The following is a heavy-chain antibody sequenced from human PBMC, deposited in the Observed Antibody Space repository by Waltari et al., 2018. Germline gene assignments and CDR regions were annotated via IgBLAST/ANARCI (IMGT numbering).Heavy chain of an antibody. V-gene: IGHV3-74*01. CDR3: ARGGYFDWLSRFDY. J-gene: IGHJ4*02. D-gene: IGHD3-9*01. CDR1: RFTLGHHW. CDR2: IHNDGSST. Sequence: EVQLVESGGGLGPPGGSLRLSCPAYRFTLGHHWMHWVRQAPGKGLVWVSGIHNDGSSTRYADSVKGRFTISRDNAKNTVYLQMNSLRAEDTAVYYCARGGYFDWLSRFDYWGQGTLVTVSS.